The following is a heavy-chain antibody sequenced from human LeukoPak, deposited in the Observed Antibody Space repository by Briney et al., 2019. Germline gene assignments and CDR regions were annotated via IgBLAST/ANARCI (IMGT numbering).Heavy chain of an antibody. CDR3: ASSMAAAGTLTEGS. V-gene: IGHV4-38-2*02. CDR2: IYYSGST. J-gene: IGHJ4*02. Sequence: KPSETLSLTCTVSGYSISSGYYWGWIRQPPGKGLEWIGSIYYSGSTYYNPSLKSRVTISVDTSKNQFSLKLSSVTAADTAVYYCASSMAAAGTLTEGSWGQGTLVTVSS. D-gene: IGHD6-13*01. CDR1: GYSISSGYY.